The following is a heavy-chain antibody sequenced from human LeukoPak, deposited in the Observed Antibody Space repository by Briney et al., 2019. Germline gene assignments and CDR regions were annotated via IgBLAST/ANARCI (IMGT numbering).Heavy chain of an antibody. D-gene: IGHD4-17*01. CDR3: ARSGYGDYVVLYYYYGMDV. V-gene: IGHV4-34*01. CDR2: INHSGST. J-gene: IGHJ6*02. CDR1: GGSFSGYY. Sequence: SETLSLTCAVYGGSFSGYYWGWIRQPPGKGLEWIGEINHSGSTNYNPSLKSRVTISVDTSKNQFSLKLSSVTAADTAVYYCARSGYGDYVVLYYYYGMDVWGQGTTVTVSS.